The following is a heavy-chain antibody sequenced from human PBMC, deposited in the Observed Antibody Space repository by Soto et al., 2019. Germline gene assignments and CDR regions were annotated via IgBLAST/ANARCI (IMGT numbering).Heavy chain of an antibody. Sequence: PGESLKISCKGSGYSFTSYWISWVRQMPGKGLEWMGRIDPSDSYTNYSPSFQGHVTISADKSISTAYLQWSSLKASDTAMYYCARPLDYDILTGTGTGYGMDVWGQGTTVTVSS. V-gene: IGHV5-10-1*01. CDR1: GYSFTSYW. J-gene: IGHJ6*02. D-gene: IGHD3-9*01. CDR2: IDPSDSYT. CDR3: ARPLDYDILTGTGTGYGMDV.